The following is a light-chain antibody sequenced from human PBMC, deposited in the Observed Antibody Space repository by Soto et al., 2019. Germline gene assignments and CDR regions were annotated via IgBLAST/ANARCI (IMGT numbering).Light chain of an antibody. Sequence: ILRTQSPSTLSLSPGERATLSCRASQSVSNYLSWYKQKPGLAPRLLMYETSRRATGIPARFSGSGSGTEFTLTISSLEPEDFEVYYCQQRNNWRDTFGQGTRLEIK. CDR3: QQRNNWRDT. CDR1: QSVSNY. CDR2: ETS. J-gene: IGKJ5*01. V-gene: IGKV3-11*01.